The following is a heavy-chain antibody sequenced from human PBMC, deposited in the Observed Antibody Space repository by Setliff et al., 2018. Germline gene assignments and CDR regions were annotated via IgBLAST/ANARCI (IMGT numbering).Heavy chain of an antibody. Sequence: PGGSLRLSCVVSGFSFSNYGMTWVRQAPGKGLEWISYISTSSGTRYYADSVKGRFTISRDNANQSLYLQMNSLRADDTAVYYCARYITGTTPADYWGQGTLVTVSS. V-gene: IGHV3-48*01. D-gene: IGHD1-7*01. CDR2: ISTSSGTR. CDR3: ARYITGTTPADY. CDR1: GFSFSNYG. J-gene: IGHJ4*02.